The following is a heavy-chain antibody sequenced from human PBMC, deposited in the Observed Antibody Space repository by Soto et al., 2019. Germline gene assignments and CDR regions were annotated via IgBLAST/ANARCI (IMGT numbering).Heavy chain of an antibody. CDR2: IKQDGSEK. Sequence: GGSLRLSCAASELTFSRHWMSWVRQAPGQGPVWVANIKQDGSEKYYVDSVKGRFTISRDNAKNSLYLHMNSLRAEDTAVYYCARLLATRGAFDIWGQGTMVTVSS. V-gene: IGHV3-7*01. CDR1: ELTFSRHW. D-gene: IGHD3-3*02. J-gene: IGHJ3*02. CDR3: ARLLATRGAFDI.